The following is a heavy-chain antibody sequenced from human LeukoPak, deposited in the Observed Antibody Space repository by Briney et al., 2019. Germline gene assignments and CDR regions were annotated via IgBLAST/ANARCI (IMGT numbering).Heavy chain of an antibody. V-gene: IGHV4-34*01. CDR2: INHSGST. CDR3: ARVGTVTRVFDY. Sequence: SETLSLTCAVYGGSFSGYYWSWIRQPPGKGLEWIGEINHSGSTNYNPSLKSRVTISVDTSKNQFSLKLSSVTAADTAVYYCARVGTVTRVFDYWGQGTLVTVSS. D-gene: IGHD4-17*01. CDR1: GGSFSGYY. J-gene: IGHJ4*02.